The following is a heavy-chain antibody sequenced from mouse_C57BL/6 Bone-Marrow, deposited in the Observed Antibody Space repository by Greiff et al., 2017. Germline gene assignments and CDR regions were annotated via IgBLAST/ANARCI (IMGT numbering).Heavy chain of an antibody. CDR2: ISSGSSTL. CDR1: GFTFSDYG. Sequence: EVQLVASGGGLVKPGGSLKLSCAASGFTFSDYGMHWVRQAPEKGLEWVAYISSGSSTLYYADPVKGRFTISRDNAKHTLFLQMTSLRTEDTAMYYCAREAYWGQGTLVTVSA. J-gene: IGHJ3*01. CDR3: AREAY. V-gene: IGHV5-17*01.